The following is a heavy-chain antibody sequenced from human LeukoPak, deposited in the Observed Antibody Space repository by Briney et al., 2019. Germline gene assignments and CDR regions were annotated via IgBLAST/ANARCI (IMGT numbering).Heavy chain of an antibody. CDR3: AREITKDTVRGVIDV. J-gene: IGHJ6*04. CDR1: GGSISSSNW. V-gene: IGHV4-4*02. CDR2: IYHSGST. D-gene: IGHD3-10*01. Sequence: SGTLSLTCAVSGGSISSSNWWSWVRQPPGKGLEWIGEIYHSGSTNYNPSLKSQVTISVDKSKNQFSLKLSSVTAADTAVYYCAREITKDTVRGVIDVWGKGTTVTVSS.